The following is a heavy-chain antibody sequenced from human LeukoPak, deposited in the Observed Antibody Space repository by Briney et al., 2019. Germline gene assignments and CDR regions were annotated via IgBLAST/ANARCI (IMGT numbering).Heavy chain of an antibody. CDR2: IYYSGST. CDR3: ARDRARMGLEDY. Sequence: PSETLSLTCTVSGGSISSSSYYWGWIRQPPGKGLEWIGSIYYSGSTYYNPSLKSRVTISVDTSKNQFSLKLSSVTAADTAVYYCARDRARMGLEDYWGQGTLVTVSS. D-gene: IGHD6-19*01. J-gene: IGHJ4*02. V-gene: IGHV4-39*07. CDR1: GGSISSSSYY.